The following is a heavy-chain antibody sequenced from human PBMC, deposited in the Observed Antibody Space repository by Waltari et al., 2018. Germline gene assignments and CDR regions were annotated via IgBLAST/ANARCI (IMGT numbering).Heavy chain of an antibody. Sequence: EVQLVESGGGLVQPGGSLRLSCGASGFTFSRYWMSWARQTPGKGLEWVANINYDGSQKYYVDSVKGRFTISRDNAKNSVYPQMNSLRVEDTAVYYCAKSRGFEYWGQGALITVSS. CDR1: GFTFSRYW. D-gene: IGHD2-2*01. CDR2: INYDGSQK. CDR3: AKSRGFEY. J-gene: IGHJ4*02. V-gene: IGHV3-7*01.